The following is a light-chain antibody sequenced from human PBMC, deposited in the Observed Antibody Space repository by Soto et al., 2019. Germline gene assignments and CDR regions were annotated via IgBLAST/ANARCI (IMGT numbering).Light chain of an antibody. CDR2: DDS. CDR3: QVWDTRSEHYV. CDR1: SIGSKS. V-gene: IGLV3-21*02. Sequence: SYELTQSPSVSVAPGQTVTITCGGSSIGSKSVHWHQQKPGQAPVLVVYDDSDRRSGIPERFSGSNSGNTATLTITRVEAGDEADYHCQVWDTRSEHYVFGPGTKLTVL. J-gene: IGLJ1*01.